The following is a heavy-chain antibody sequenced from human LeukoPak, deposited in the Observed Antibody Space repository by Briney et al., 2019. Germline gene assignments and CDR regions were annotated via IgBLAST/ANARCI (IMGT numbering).Heavy chain of an antibody. CDR1: GYTFTDYW. CDR2: VYPDDSDT. D-gene: IGHD5-24*01. Sequence: GESLMISCKASGYTFTDYWIAWVRQMPGKGLELMGIVYPDDSDTRYSPSFQGQVTISADESINTAYLQWSGLKASDTAIYYCARRDGYNHVDYWGQGTLVTVSS. CDR3: ARRDGYNHVDY. V-gene: IGHV5-51*01. J-gene: IGHJ4*02.